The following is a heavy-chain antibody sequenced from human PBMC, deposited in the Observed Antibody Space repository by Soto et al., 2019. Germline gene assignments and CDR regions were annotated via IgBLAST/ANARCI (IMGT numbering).Heavy chain of an antibody. Sequence: EVQLVESGGGLVKPGGSLRLSCAASGFTFSSYNMIWVRRAPGKGLEWVSSITSVSTYIYYADSVKGRFTISRDNAKNSLYLQMNSLRDEDTAVYYCARDSGSSDGFDYWGQGTLVTVSS. CDR3: ARDSGSSDGFDY. CDR2: ITSVSTYI. D-gene: IGHD1-26*01. J-gene: IGHJ4*02. V-gene: IGHV3-21*01. CDR1: GFTFSSYN.